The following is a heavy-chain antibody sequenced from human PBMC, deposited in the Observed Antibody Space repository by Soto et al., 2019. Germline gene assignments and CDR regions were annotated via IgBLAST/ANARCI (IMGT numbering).Heavy chain of an antibody. Sequence: ASVKVSCKASGYTFTSYAMHWVRQAPGQRLEWMGWINAGNGNTKYSQKFQGRVTITRDTSASTAYMELSSLRSEGTAVYYCARDRGKMGEARSGLDPWGQGTLVTVSS. J-gene: IGHJ5*02. CDR2: INAGNGNT. CDR1: GYTFTSYA. CDR3: ARDRGKMGEARSGLDP. V-gene: IGHV1-3*01. D-gene: IGHD3-16*01.